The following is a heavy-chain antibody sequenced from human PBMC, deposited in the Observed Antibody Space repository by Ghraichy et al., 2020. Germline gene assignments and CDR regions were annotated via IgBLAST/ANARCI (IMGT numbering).Heavy chain of an antibody. CDR3: ARHSNWADPYYYYYYMDV. CDR1: GYSFTSYW. D-gene: IGHD7-27*01. Sequence: GESLNISCKGSGYSFTSYWIGWVRQMPGKGLEWMGIIYPGDSDTRYSPSFQGQVTISADKSISTAYLQWSSLKASDTAMYYCARHSNWADPYYYYYYMDVWGKGTTVTVSS. CDR2: IYPGDSDT. V-gene: IGHV5-51*01. J-gene: IGHJ6*03.